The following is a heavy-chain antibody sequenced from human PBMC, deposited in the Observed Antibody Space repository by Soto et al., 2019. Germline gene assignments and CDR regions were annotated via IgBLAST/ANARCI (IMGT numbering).Heavy chain of an antibody. CDR1: GGTFSSYA. Sequence: QVQLVQSGAEVKKPGSSVKVSCKASGGTFSSYAISWVRQAPGQGLEWMGGIIPIFGTANYAQKFQGRGTITADEAASTAYMELSSLRSEDTAVYYCAISARGIAVAGPGNWFDPWGQGTLVTVSS. CDR2: IIPIFGTA. D-gene: IGHD6-19*01. CDR3: AISARGIAVAGPGNWFDP. V-gene: IGHV1-69*01. J-gene: IGHJ5*02.